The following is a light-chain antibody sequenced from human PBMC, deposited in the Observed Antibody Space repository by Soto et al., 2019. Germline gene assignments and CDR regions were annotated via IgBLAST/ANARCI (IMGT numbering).Light chain of an antibody. Sequence: ENVLTQSPATLSLSPGDRAPLSCGASQSVSNSYLAWYQQKPGLAPRLLIYDASSRATGIPDRFSGSASGTDFTLTISRLEPEDFAVYYCQQYGSSPLTFGGGTKVDIK. CDR3: QQYGSSPLT. J-gene: IGKJ4*01. CDR2: DAS. CDR1: QSVSNSY. V-gene: IGKV3D-20*01.